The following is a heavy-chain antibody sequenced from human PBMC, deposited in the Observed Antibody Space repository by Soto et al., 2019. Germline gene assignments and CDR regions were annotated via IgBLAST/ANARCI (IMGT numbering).Heavy chain of an antibody. CDR1: GGTFSSYA. CDR2: IIPIFGTA. J-gene: IGHJ4*02. D-gene: IGHD3-10*01. CDR3: ARVAKSGDYFDY. V-gene: IGHV1-69*13. Sequence: ASVKVSCKASGGTFSSYAMRWVRQAPGQGLEWMGGIIPIFGTANYAQKFQGRVTITADESTSTAYMELSSLRSEDTAVYYCARVAKSGDYFDYWGQGTLVTVSS.